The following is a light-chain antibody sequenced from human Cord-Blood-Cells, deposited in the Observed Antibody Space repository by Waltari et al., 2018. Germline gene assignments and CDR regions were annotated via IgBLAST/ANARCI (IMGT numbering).Light chain of an antibody. CDR1: QGISSY. J-gene: IGKJ2*03. CDR3: QQYYSYPYS. CDR2: AAS. Sequence: AIRTNRSPPSFPASTGDRFTITCRASQGISSYLAWYQQKPGKAPKLLIYAASTLQSGVPSRFSGSGSGTDFTLTISCLQSEDFATYYCQQYYSYPYSFGQGTKLEIK. V-gene: IGKV1-8*01.